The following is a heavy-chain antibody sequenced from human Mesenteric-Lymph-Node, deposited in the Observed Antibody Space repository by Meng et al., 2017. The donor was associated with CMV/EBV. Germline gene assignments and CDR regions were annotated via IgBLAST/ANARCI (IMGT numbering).Heavy chain of an antibody. CDR3: ARSEGLYNGFDV. J-gene: IGHJ3*01. CDR2: ISNDGSSQ. CDR1: AFTFSRHG. Sequence: GESLKISCAASAFTFSRHGMHWVRQAPGKGLEWLAVISNDGSSQNYADSVKGRFTISRDNSKNMLFLQMSSLRAEDTAVYFCARSEGLYNGFDVWGQGTTVTVSS. D-gene: IGHD3-10*01. V-gene: IGHV3-33*01.